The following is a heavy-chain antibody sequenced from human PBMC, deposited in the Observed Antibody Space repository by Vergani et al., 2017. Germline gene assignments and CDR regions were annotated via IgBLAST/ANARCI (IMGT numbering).Heavy chain of an antibody. V-gene: IGHV4-34*01. CDR3: ARVGYSSSSSDY. CDR1: VGSFSGYY. Sequence: QVQLQQWGAGLLKPSETLSLTCAVYVGSFSGYYWSWIRQPPGKGLEWIGEINHSGSTNYNPSLKSRVTISVDTSKNQFSLKLSSVTAADTAVYYCARVGYSSSSSDYWGQGTLVTVSS. D-gene: IGHD6-6*01. CDR2: INHSGST. J-gene: IGHJ4*02.